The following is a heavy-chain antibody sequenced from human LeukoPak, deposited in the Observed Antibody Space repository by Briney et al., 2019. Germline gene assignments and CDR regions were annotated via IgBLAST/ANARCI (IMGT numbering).Heavy chain of an antibody. Sequence: PSETLSLTCTLSGGSVSTYYWSWIRQPPGKGLEWIGYIYHSGSTNYNPSLKSRVTISVDTSKNQFSLKLSSVTAADTAVYYCARGGGYASPIGYWGQGALVTVSS. CDR1: GGSVSTYY. D-gene: IGHD5-12*01. V-gene: IGHV4-59*02. CDR3: ARGGGYASPIGY. CDR2: IYHSGST. J-gene: IGHJ4*02.